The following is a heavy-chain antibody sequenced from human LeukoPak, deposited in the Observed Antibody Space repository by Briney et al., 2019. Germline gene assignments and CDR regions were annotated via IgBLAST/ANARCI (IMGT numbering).Heavy chain of an antibody. J-gene: IGHJ2*01. CDR2: IKEDGSEK. CDR1: GFTFSSYW. Sequence: GGSLRLSCAASGFTFSSYWMSWVRQAPGKGLEWVANIKEDGSEKHYVDSVKGRFTISRDNAKNSLSLQMNSLRAEDTAVYYCAREGRDGYNFYWYFDLWGRGTLVTVSS. CDR3: AREGRDGYNFYWYFDL. V-gene: IGHV3-7*01. D-gene: IGHD5-24*01.